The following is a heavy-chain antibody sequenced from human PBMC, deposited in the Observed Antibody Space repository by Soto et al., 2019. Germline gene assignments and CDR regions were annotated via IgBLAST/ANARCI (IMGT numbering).Heavy chain of an antibody. CDR2: INPNTGGT. V-gene: IGHV1-2*02. Sequence: GASVKVSCKASGYTFAVYYMHWVRQAPGQGLEWMGWINPNTGGTHYDQKFEGRITLTRDTSISTAYMEVTRVRSHDTAVYYCASGMKADFDYWGQGTLVTVSS. D-gene: IGHD1-20*01. CDR1: GYTFAVYY. J-gene: IGHJ4*02. CDR3: ASGMKADFDY.